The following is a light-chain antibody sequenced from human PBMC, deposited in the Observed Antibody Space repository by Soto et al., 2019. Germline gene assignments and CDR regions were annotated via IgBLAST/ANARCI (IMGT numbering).Light chain of an antibody. J-gene: IGLJ1*01. CDR2: DVS. V-gene: IGLV2-11*01. Sequence: QSVLTQPASVSGSPGQSITISCTGTNSDVGSYNPVSWYQQHPGKAPKLMIYDVSKRPSGVPDRFSGSKSGNTASLTISGLQAEDEADYYCCSYAGSYTFYVFGTGTKVTVL. CDR3: CSYAGSYTFYV. CDR1: NSDVGSYNP.